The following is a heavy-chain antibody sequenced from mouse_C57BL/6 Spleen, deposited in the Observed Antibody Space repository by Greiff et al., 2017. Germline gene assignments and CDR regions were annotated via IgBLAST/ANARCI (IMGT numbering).Heavy chain of an antibody. CDR3: ATDLPGNAMDY. V-gene: IGHV3-6*01. CDR1: GYSITSGYY. J-gene: IGHJ4*01. D-gene: IGHD2-1*01. CDR2: ISYDGSN. Sequence: EVKLVESGPGLVKPSQSLSLTCSVTGYSITSGYYWNWIRQFPGNKLEWMGYISYDGSNNYNPSLKNRISITRDTSKNQFFLKLNSVTTEDTATYYCATDLPGNAMDYWGQGTSVTVSS.